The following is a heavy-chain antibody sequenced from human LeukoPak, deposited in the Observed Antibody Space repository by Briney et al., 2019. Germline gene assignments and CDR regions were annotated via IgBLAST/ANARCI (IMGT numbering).Heavy chain of an antibody. J-gene: IGHJ4*02. CDR2: ISSSSSYT. Sequence: GGSLRLSCAASGFTFSDYYMSWIRQAPGKGLEWVSYISSSSSYTNYADSVKGRFTISRDNSKNSLYLQMNRLRAEDTAVYYCARGSGSIRFDYWGQGTLVTVSS. CDR1: GFTFSDYY. V-gene: IGHV3-11*06. CDR3: ARGSGSIRFDY. D-gene: IGHD2-15*01.